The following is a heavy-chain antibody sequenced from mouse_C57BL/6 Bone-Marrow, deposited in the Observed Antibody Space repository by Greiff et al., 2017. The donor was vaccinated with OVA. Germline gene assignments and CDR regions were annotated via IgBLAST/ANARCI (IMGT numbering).Heavy chain of an antibody. V-gene: IGHV5-4*01. CDR1: GFTFSSYA. CDR3: ARDDDYDGGNY. D-gene: IGHD2-4*01. CDR2: ISDGGSYT. J-gene: IGHJ4*01. Sequence: EVKLVESGGGLVKPGGSLKLSCAASGFTFSSYAMSWVRQTPETRLEWVATISDGGSYTYYPDNVKGRFTISRDNAKNNLYLQMSHLKSEDTAMYYCARDDDYDGGNYWGQGTSVTVAS.